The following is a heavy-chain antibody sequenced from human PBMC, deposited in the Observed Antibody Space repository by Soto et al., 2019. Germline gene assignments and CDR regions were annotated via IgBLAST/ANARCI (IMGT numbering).Heavy chain of an antibody. CDR1: GFSFSTFA. V-gene: IGHV3-23*01. J-gene: IGHJ5*02. CDR3: AKGNYGDYGGFDP. Sequence: GGSLRLSCAASGFSFSTFAMTWVRQAPGKGLEWVSTIISTGISTYYADSVKGRFTISRANSKNTLYLQMNSLRAEDSAVYYCAKGNYGDYGGFDPWGQGTLVTVSS. D-gene: IGHD4-17*01. CDR2: IISTGIST.